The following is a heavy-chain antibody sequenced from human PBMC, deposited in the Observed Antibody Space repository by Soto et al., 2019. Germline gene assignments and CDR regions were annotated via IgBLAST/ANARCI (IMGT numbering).Heavy chain of an antibody. V-gene: IGHV1-69*01. J-gene: IGHJ2*01. CDR3: ARDGYDYWSGQNVQYFDL. Sequence: QVQLVQSGAEVKKPGSSVKVSCKASGGTFNRDGISWLRQAPGQGLEWMGGITPIYRKTNYAQKFQGRVTITADASTGTAYLELSSLRSEDTAVYYCARDGYDYWSGQNVQYFDLWGRGSLVTVSS. D-gene: IGHD3-3*01. CDR2: ITPIYRKT. CDR1: GGTFNRDG.